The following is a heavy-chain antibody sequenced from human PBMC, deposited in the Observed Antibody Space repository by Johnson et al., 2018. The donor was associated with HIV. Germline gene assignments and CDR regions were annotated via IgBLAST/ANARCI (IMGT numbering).Heavy chain of an antibody. CDR1: GFTVSSNY. V-gene: IGHV3-53*01. CDR2: IYSGGST. D-gene: IGHD4-17*01. J-gene: IGHJ3*02. CDR3: ARGSGVLAGGDSDAFDI. Sequence: VLLVESGGGLIQPGGSLRLSCAASGFTVSSNYMSWVRQAPGKGLEWVSVIYSGGSTYYADSVKGRFTISRDNSKNTLYLQMNSLRAEDTAVYYVARGSGVLAGGDSDAFDIWGQGTMVTVSS.